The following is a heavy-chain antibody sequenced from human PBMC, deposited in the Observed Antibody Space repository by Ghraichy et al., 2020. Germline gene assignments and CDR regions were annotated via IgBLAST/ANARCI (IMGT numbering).Heavy chain of an antibody. Sequence: SETLSLTCSVSGGSISSSNYYWGWIRQPPGRGLEWIGSIHHSGSTYYNPSPKSRVTISVDKSKNQFSLKLNSVTAADTAVYYCAGSFAVIGYCDLWGRGTLVTVSS. CDR2: IHHSGST. V-gene: IGHV4-39*01. D-gene: IGHD2-21*01. CDR1: GGSISSSNYY. J-gene: IGHJ2*01. CDR3: AGSFAVIGYCDL.